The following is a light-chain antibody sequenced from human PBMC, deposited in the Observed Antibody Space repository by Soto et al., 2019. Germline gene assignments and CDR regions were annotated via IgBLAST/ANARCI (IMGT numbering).Light chain of an antibody. CDR3: HHYDNWPRT. CDR2: GAS. V-gene: IGKV3-15*01. Sequence: DIVMTQSPSTLSVSPGETATLSCMASQTVSSNLAWYHQKPGQAPRLLIYGASTRATGTPARFSGSGSGTEFTLTISSLQSEDFAVYYCHHYDNWPRTFGQGTKVDI. CDR1: QTVSSN. J-gene: IGKJ1*01.